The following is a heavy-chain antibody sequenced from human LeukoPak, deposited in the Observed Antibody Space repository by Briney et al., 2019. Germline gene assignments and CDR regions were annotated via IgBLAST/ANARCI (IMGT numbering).Heavy chain of an antibody. J-gene: IGHJ4*02. CDR3: ARPSRGHSYGSDY. Sequence: GGSLRLSCAASGFTFSSYSMNWVRQAPGKGLEWVSSISSSSSYIYYADSVKGRFPISRDNAKNSLYLQMNSLRAEDTAVYYCARPSRGHSYGSDYWGQGTLVTVSS. V-gene: IGHV3-21*01. D-gene: IGHD5-18*01. CDR1: GFTFSSYS. CDR2: ISSSSSYI.